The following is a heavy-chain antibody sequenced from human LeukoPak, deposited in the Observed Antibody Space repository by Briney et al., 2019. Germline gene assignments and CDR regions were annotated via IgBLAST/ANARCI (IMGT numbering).Heavy chain of an antibody. CDR3: AREGHYDFWSGYYPYFDY. D-gene: IGHD3-3*01. CDR1: GGSLSSSSYY. CDR2: IYYSGST. Sequence: SETLSLTCTVSGGSLSSSSYYWGWIRHPPGKGLEWVGSIYYSGSTYYNPSLKSLVTISVDTSKNKFSLKLSSVTAADTAVYYCAREGHYDFWSGYYPYFDYWGQGTLVTVSS. V-gene: IGHV4-39*07. J-gene: IGHJ4*02.